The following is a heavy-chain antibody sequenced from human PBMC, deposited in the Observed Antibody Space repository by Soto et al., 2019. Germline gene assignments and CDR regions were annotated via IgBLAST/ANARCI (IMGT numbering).Heavy chain of an antibody. D-gene: IGHD4-4*01. Sequence: QVQLVESGGGVVQPGRSLRLSCAASGFTFSSYGMHWVRQAPGKGLEWVAVISYDGSNKYYADSVKGRFTISRDNSKNTLYLQMNSLRAEDTAVYYCAKDHRSNYDYYYGMGVWGQGTTVTVSS. CDR2: ISYDGSNK. V-gene: IGHV3-30*18. CDR3: AKDHRSNYDYYYGMGV. CDR1: GFTFSSYG. J-gene: IGHJ6*02.